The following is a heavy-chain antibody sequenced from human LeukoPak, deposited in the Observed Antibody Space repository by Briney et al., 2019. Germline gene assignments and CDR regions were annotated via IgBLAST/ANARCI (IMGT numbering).Heavy chain of an antibody. CDR3: AKDVVLDYYGASGHYYYFDY. Sequence: GGSLRLSCAASGFTFSDYNMRWIRQAPGKGLEWVSSISRSGSTKYYADSVKGRFTISRDNAKNSLFLQMNSLRAEDTAIYYCAKDVVLDYYGASGHYYYFDYWGQGTLVTVSS. V-gene: IGHV3-11*01. CDR2: ISRSGSTK. J-gene: IGHJ4*02. D-gene: IGHD3-22*01. CDR1: GFTFSDYN.